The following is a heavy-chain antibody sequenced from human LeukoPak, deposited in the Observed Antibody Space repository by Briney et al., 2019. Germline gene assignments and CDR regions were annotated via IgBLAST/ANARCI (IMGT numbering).Heavy chain of an antibody. CDR1: GFTFSSYA. CDR2: ISGSGGSA. CDR3: AKEVWVRVPRGYFDY. D-gene: IGHD3-10*01. V-gene: IGHV3-23*01. Sequence: GGSLRLSCAASGFTFSSYAMSWVRQAAGKGLEGVSAISGSGGSADYADSVKGRVIISRANSTNTLYLQMTSLRAEDTAVYYCAKEVWVRVPRGYFDYWGQGTLVTVSS. J-gene: IGHJ4*02.